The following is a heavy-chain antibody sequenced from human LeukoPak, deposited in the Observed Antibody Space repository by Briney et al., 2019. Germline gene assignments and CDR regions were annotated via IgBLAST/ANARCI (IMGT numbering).Heavy chain of an antibody. J-gene: IGHJ4*02. D-gene: IGHD1-1*01. V-gene: IGHV4-39*07. CDR1: GGSISSSSYY. Sequence: SETLSLTCAVSGGSISSSSYYWGWIRQPPGKGLEWIANIYHSGTTFSNPTLTRRVTMSLDTSQNQFSLRLFSVSAADTAVYYCARLNEGEQNFDYWGLGTLVTVSS. CDR3: ARLNEGEQNFDY. CDR2: IYHSGTT.